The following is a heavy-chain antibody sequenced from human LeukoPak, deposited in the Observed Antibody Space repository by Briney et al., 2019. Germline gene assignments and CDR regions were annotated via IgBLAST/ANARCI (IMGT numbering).Heavy chain of an antibody. V-gene: IGHV1-46*01. D-gene: IGHD6-13*01. Sequence: ASVKVSCKASGYTFTRHYMNWVRQAPGQGLEWMGKINPSGGSTSYAQKFQGRVTMTRDTSTSTVYMELSSLRSEDTAVYYCARDSFFVGSSSFQYNWFDPWGQGTLVTVSS. CDR3: ARDSFFVGSSSFQYNWFDP. CDR2: INPSGGST. J-gene: IGHJ5*02. CDR1: GYTFTRHY.